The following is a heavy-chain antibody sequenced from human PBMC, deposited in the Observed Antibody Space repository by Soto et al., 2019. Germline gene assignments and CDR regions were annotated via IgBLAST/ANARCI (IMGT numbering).Heavy chain of an antibody. CDR1: GYSFTSYW. CDR3: ARAGMRSRSWYDAFDI. Sequence: GESLKISCKGSGYSFTSYWIGWVRQMPGKGLEWMGIIYPGDSDTRYSPSFQGQVTISADKSISTAYLQWSSLKASDTALYYFARAGMRSRSWYDAFDIWGQGTMVTVSS. D-gene: IGHD6-13*01. CDR2: IYPGDSDT. J-gene: IGHJ3*02. V-gene: IGHV5-51*01.